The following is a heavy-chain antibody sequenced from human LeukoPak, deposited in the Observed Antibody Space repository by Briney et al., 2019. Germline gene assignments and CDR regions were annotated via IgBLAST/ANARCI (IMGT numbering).Heavy chain of an antibody. CDR2: INERGTDS. D-gene: IGHD3-10*01. J-gene: IGHJ4*02. CDR3: ARAKPKNMVRGLIMRRESRYYFDY. Sequence: GGSLRLSCTASGFTFSGHWIHWVRQAPGMGLVWVSRINERGTDSMYADSVKGRFTISRDNSKSTLYIQMNSLRAEDTAVYYCARAKPKNMVRGLIMRRESRYYFDYWGQGTLVTVSS. CDR1: GFTFSGHW. V-gene: IGHV3-74*03.